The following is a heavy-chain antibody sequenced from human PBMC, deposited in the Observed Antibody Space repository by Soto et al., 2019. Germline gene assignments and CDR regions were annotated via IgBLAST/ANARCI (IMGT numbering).Heavy chain of an antibody. CDR2: INPSGGST. CDR1: GYTFTSYY. J-gene: IGHJ5*02. V-gene: IGHV1-46*01. CDR3: ASGDMVRGVIEHNWFDP. D-gene: IGHD3-10*01. Sequence: QVQLVQSGAEVKKPGASVKVSCKASGYTFTSYYMHWVRQAPGQGLEWMGIINPSGGSTSYAQKFQGSVTMTRDTSTSTVYMELSSLRSEDTDVYYCASGDMVRGVIEHNWFDPWGQGTLVTVSS.